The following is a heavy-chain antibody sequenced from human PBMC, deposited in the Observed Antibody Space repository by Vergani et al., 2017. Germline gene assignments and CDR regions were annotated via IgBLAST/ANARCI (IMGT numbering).Heavy chain of an antibody. J-gene: IGHJ4*02. Sequence: EVQLLQSEGAVVQPGGSLRLSCVASGFTFSSHAMSWVRQGHGQGLEWVSSLKNTSDSTHHADSVKGRFTRSSDNSKNTLYLQMNSLRVEDTAVYYCGRGSDNYNWGQGTLVTVSS. CDR2: LKNTSDST. D-gene: IGHD5-24*01. V-gene: IGHV3-23*01. CDR3: GRGSDNYN. CDR1: GFTFSSHA.